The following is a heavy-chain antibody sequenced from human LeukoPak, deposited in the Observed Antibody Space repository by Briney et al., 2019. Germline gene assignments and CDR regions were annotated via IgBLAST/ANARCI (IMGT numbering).Heavy chain of an antibody. CDR1: GFIFNSYG. CDR3: AKDRPELGYCSGGSCYYFDY. V-gene: IGHV3-30*02. J-gene: IGHJ4*02. Sequence: GGSLRLSCAASGFIFNSYGMHWVRQAPGKGLEWVAFIRYDGSNKYYADSVKGRFTISRDNSKNTLYLQMNSLRAEDTAVYYCAKDRPELGYCSGGSCYYFDYWGQGTLVTVSS. D-gene: IGHD2-15*01. CDR2: IRYDGSNK.